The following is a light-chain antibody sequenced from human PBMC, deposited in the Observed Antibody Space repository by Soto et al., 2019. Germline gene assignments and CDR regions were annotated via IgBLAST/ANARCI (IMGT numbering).Light chain of an antibody. J-gene: IGKJ2*01. CDR2: DAS. CDR3: QQYGSSSYT. Sequence: EIVLTQSPGTLSLSPGERATLSCRASQSVSSSYLAWYQQKPGQAPRLLIYDASSRATGITDRFSGSGSGTDFTLTISSLEPEDFAVYYCQQYGSSSYTFGQGTKLEI. CDR1: QSVSSSY. V-gene: IGKV3-20*01.